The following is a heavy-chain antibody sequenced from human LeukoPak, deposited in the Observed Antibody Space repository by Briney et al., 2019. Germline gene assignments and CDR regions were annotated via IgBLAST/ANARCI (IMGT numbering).Heavy chain of an antibody. J-gene: IGHJ4*02. CDR1: GGSISSSNW. CDR3: ARETDHYYDSSAFGF. Sequence: SGTLSLTCAVSGGSISSSNWWSWVRQPPGKGLEWIGEIYHSGSTNYNPSLKSRVTISVDKSKNQFSLKLSSVTAADTAVYYCARETDHYYDSSAFGFWGQGTLVTVSS. CDR2: IYHSGST. V-gene: IGHV4-4*02. D-gene: IGHD3-22*01.